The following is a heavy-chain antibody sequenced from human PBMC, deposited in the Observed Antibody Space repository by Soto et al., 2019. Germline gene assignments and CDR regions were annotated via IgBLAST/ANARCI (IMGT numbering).Heavy chain of an antibody. CDR2: ISGSGGST. Sequence: VQLLESGGGLVQPGGSLRLSCAASGFTFSSYAMSWVRQAPGKGLEWVSAISGSGGSTYYADSVKGRFTISRDNSKNTLYLQMNSLRAEDTAVYYCARVGYCSGGSCYVQGPWFDPWGQGTLVTVSS. D-gene: IGHD2-15*01. J-gene: IGHJ5*02. V-gene: IGHV3-23*01. CDR1: GFTFSSYA. CDR3: ARVGYCSGGSCYVQGPWFDP.